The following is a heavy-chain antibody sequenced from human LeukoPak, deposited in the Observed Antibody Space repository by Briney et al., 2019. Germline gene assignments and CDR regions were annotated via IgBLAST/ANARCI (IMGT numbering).Heavy chain of an antibody. J-gene: IGHJ3*02. CDR2: IIPIFGTA. D-gene: IGHD6-6*01. V-gene: IGHV1-69*13. CDR3: ARGISEYSSLGAFDI. Sequence: SVKVSCKVSGYTLTELSMHWVRQAPGQGLEWMGGIIPIFGTANYAQKFQGRVTITADESTSTAYMELSSLRSEDTAVYYCARGISEYSSLGAFDIWGQGTMVTVSS. CDR1: GYTLTELS.